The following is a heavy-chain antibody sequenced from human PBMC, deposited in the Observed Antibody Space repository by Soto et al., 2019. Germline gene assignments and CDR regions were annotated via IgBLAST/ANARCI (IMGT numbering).Heavy chain of an antibody. Sequence: SETLSLTCAVYGGSFSGYYWSWIRQPPGKGLEWIGEINHSGSTNYNPSLKSRVTISVDTSKNQFSLKLSSVTAADTAVYYCARRNYMDVWGKGTMVTVSS. V-gene: IGHV4-34*01. J-gene: IGHJ6*03. CDR2: INHSGST. CDR3: ARRNYMDV. CDR1: GGSFSGYY.